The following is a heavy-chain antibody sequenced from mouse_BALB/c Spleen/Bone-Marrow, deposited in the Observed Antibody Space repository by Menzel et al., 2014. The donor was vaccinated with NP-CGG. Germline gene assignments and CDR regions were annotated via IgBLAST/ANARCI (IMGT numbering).Heavy chain of an antibody. V-gene: IGHV1S81*02. Sequence: VQLQQSEAEPVKPGASVKLSCKASGYTFTSYYMYWVKQRPGQGLEWFGEINPSNGGTNFNEKFKNKATLTVDKSSSTAYMQLSSLTSEDSAVYYCSRGRRDALDYWGQGTSVTVSS. CDR1: GYTFTSYY. CDR3: SRGRRDALDY. CDR2: INPSNGGT. J-gene: IGHJ4*01.